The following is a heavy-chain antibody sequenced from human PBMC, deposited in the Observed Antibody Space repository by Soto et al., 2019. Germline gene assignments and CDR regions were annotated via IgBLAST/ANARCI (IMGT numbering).Heavy chain of an antibody. V-gene: IGHV4-34*01. CDR2: INHSGST. CDR3: ARGLDITDYAFDI. CDR1: GGSFSGYY. Sequence: QVQLQQWGAGLLKPSETLSLTCAVYGGSFSGYYWSWIRQPPGKGLEWIGEINHSGSTNYNPSLKSRVTISVDTSKNQFSLKLSSVTAADTAVYYCARGLDITDYAFDIWGQGTMVTVSS. J-gene: IGHJ3*02. D-gene: IGHD3-16*01.